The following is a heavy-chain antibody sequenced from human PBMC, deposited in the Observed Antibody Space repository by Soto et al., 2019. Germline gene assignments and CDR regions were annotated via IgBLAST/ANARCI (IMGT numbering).Heavy chain of an antibody. D-gene: IGHD2-21*01. Sequence: SETLSLTCTVSGDSISSYNWRWIRQAPGKGLEWIGYIYNGGSTNYNPSLKSRVTISVDTSKNQFSLRLSSVTAADPAVYYCARDRGGDFFDFWGQGALVTVSS. CDR1: GDSISSYN. CDR3: ARDRGGDFFDF. J-gene: IGHJ4*02. CDR2: IYNGGST. V-gene: IGHV4-59*01.